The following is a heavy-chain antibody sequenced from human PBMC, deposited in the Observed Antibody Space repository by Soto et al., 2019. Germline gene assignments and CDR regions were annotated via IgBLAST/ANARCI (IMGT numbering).Heavy chain of an antibody. CDR3: AARGGRDYYMDV. V-gene: IGHV1-58*01. J-gene: IGHJ6*03. CDR1: GFIFTNSA. Sequence: QMQLVQSGPEVRKPGTSVKLSCKAPGFIFTNSALQRVRQARGQRLEWLGWIVVGSGNTNYAQKFQERVTNTRDMSTSTAYMELNSLRSDDTAVYYCAARGGRDYYMDVWGKGTTVTVSS. D-gene: IGHD2-15*01. CDR2: IVVGSGNT.